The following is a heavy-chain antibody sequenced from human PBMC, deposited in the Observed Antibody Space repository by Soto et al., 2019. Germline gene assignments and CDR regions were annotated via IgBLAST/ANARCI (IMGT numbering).Heavy chain of an antibody. J-gene: IGHJ4*02. D-gene: IGHD6-19*01. CDR2: IYYSGST. Sequence: SETLSLTCTVSGGSISSYYWSWIRQPPGKGLEWIGYIYYSGSTNYNPSLKSRVTISVDTSKNQFSLRLISVTAADTALYYCARRYGWLYFDYWGQGSLVTVSS. V-gene: IGHV4-59*08. CDR3: ARRYGWLYFDY. CDR1: GGSISSYY.